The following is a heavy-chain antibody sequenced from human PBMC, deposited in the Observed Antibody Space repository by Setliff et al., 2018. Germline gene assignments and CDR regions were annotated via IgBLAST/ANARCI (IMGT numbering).Heavy chain of an antibody. J-gene: IGHJ3*02. Sequence: PGESLKISCTGSGYSFITYWIGWVRQMPGKGLEWMEIIYPGDSDTRYSPSFQGQVTISADKSISTAYLQWSSLKASDTAMYYCARHETAATTRDAFDIWGQGTMVTVSS. V-gene: IGHV5-51*01. CDR1: GYSFITYW. CDR3: ARHETAATTRDAFDI. D-gene: IGHD6-13*01. CDR2: IYPGDSDT.